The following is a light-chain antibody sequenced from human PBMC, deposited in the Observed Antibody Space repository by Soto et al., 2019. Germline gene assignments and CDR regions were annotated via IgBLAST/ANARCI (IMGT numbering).Light chain of an antibody. CDR1: QGISSY. Sequence: AIRMTQSPSSFSASTGDRVTITCRASQGISSYLAWYQQKPGKAPKLLISAASTSQIGVPSRCIGSGSGTDFTLTISCLQSEDFATYYWQQNYSYAPTVGQGTKVEIK. CDR2: AAS. J-gene: IGKJ1*01. CDR3: QQNYSYAPT. V-gene: IGKV1-8*01.